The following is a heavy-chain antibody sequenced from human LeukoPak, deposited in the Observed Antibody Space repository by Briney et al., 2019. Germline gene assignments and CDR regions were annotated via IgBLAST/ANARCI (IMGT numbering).Heavy chain of an antibody. V-gene: IGHV3-23*01. CDR3: ARDPALYCTGGSCREYYFDY. Sequence: GGSLRLSCAASGFTFSNYAMSWVRQAPGKGLEWVSAISGSGTSTYYADSVKGRFTVSRDNAKSTLYLQMNSLRGEDTAVYYCARDPALYCTGGSCREYYFDYWGQGALVTVSS. CDR1: GFTFSNYA. J-gene: IGHJ4*02. CDR2: ISGSGTST. D-gene: IGHD2-15*01.